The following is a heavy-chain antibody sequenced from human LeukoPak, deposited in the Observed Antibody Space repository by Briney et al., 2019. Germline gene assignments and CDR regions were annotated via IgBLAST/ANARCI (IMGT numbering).Heavy chain of an antibody. Sequence: SVKVSCKASGGTFSSYAISWVRQAPGQGLEWMGRIIPILGIANYAQKFQGRVTITADESTSTAYMELSSLRSEDTAVYYCAGLYDFWSGSWGQGTLVTVSS. CDR2: IIPILGIA. CDR3: AGLYDFWSGS. J-gene: IGHJ5*02. CDR1: GGTFSSYA. D-gene: IGHD3-3*01. V-gene: IGHV1-69*04.